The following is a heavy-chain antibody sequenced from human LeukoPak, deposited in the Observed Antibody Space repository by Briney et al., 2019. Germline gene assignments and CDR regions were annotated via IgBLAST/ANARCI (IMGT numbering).Heavy chain of an antibody. J-gene: IGHJ6*03. V-gene: IGHV3-7*01. CDR3: ARDPRIQLWSTYYYYMDV. Sequence: GGSLRLSCAASGFTFSSYWMSWVRQAPGKGLEWVANIKQDGSEKYYVDSVKGRFTISRDNAKNSLYLQMNSLRAEDTAVYYCARDPRIQLWSTYYYYMDVWGKGTTVTVSS. D-gene: IGHD5-18*01. CDR1: GFTFSSYW. CDR2: IKQDGSEK.